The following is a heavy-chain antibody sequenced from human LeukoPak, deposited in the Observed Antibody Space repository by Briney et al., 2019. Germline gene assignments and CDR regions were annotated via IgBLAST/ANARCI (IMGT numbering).Heavy chain of an antibody. CDR1: EFTVSVNY. Sequence: GGSLRLSCAASEFTVSVNYMSWVRQAPGKGLEWVSAISGSGGSTYYADSVKGRFTISRDNSKNTLYLQMNSLRAEDTAVYYCAKDHSGYVVGSDYWGQGTLVTVSS. CDR2: ISGSGGST. CDR3: AKDHSGYVVGSDY. D-gene: IGHD5-12*01. J-gene: IGHJ4*02. V-gene: IGHV3-23*01.